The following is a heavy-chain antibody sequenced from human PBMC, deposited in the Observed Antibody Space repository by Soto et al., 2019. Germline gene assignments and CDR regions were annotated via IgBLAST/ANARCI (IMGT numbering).Heavy chain of an antibody. D-gene: IGHD3-10*01. CDR2: LYSGGST. J-gene: IGHJ4*02. CDR3: ARRHYYGSD. Sequence: EVQLVESGGGLVQPGGSLRLSCAASGFSVSSNYMHWVRQAPGKGLECVSLLYSGGSTDHADSVKDRFTISRDNSKNTLYLQMNSLRAEDKAGYYCARRHYYGSDWGQGTLVTVSS. V-gene: IGHV3-66*04. CDR1: GFSVSSNY.